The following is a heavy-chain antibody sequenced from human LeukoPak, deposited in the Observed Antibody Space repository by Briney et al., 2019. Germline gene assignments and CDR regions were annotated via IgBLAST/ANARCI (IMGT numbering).Heavy chain of an antibody. CDR2: IIPIFGTA. V-gene: IGHV1-69*13. J-gene: IGHJ5*02. CDR1: GGAFSSYA. Sequence: SVRVSCKASGGAFSSYAISWVRQAPGQGLEWMGGIIPIFGTANYAQKFQGRVTITADESTSTAYMELSSLRSEDTAVYYCAGEYSSSSPVVWFDPWGQGTLVTVSS. D-gene: IGHD6-6*01. CDR3: AGEYSSSSPVVWFDP.